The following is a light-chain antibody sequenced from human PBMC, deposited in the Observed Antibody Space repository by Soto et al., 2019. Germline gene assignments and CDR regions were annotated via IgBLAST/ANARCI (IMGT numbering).Light chain of an antibody. CDR1: GSDVGGYNY. CDR3: SSYTSASTPLV. Sequence: QSALTQPDSVSGSPGQSITISCTGTGSDVGGYNYVSWYQQHPGKAPKVMIYDVSNRPSGVSNRFSGSKSGNTASLTISGLQAEDEADYYCSSYTSASTPLVFGGGTKVTVL. J-gene: IGLJ2*01. CDR2: DVS. V-gene: IGLV2-14*01.